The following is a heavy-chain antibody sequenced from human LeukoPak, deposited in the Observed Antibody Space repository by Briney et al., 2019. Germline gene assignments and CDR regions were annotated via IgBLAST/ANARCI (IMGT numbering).Heavy chain of an antibody. V-gene: IGHV1-2*02. D-gene: IGHD3-3*01. CDR2: INPNSGGT. Sequence: ASVKVSCKASGYTFTGYYMHWVRQAPGQGLEWMGWINPNSGGTNYAQKFQGRVTMTRDTSISTAYMELSRLRSDDTAVYYCAKDGLQFSEWLPPLGYWGQGTLVTVSS. CDR1: GYTFTGYY. CDR3: AKDGLQFSEWLPPLGY. J-gene: IGHJ4*02.